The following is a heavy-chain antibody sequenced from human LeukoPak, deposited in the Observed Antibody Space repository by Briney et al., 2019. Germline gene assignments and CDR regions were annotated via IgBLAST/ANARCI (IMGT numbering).Heavy chain of an antibody. J-gene: IGHJ4*02. V-gene: IGHV4-34*01. Sequence: PSETLSLTCAVYGGSFSGYYWSWIRQPPGKGLEWIGEINHSGSTNYNPSLKSRVTISVDTSKNQFSLKPSSVTAADTAVYYCARERGWRWLHKGDYFDYWGQGTLVTVSS. CDR2: INHSGST. D-gene: IGHD5-24*01. CDR3: ARERGWRWLHKGDYFDY. CDR1: GGSFSGYY.